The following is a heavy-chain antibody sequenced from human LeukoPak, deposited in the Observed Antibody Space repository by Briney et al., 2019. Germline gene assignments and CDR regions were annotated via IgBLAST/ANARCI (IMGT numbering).Heavy chain of an antibody. V-gene: IGHV3-7*03. Sequence: PGGSLRLSCAASGFTFSSYWMSWVRQAPGKGLEWVANIKQDGSEKYYVDSVKGRFTISRDNAKNSLYLQMNSLRADDTAVYYCARDPQQVNHYYYGMDVWGQGTTVIVSS. CDR2: IKQDGSEK. CDR3: ARDPQQVNHYYYGMDV. CDR1: GFTFSSYW. D-gene: IGHD6-13*01. J-gene: IGHJ6*02.